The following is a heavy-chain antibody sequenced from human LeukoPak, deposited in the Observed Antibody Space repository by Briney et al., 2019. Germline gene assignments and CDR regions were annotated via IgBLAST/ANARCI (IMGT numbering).Heavy chain of an antibody. Sequence: SETLSLTCTVSGGSISSSSYYWGWIRQPPGKGLEWIGSIYYSGSTYYNPSLKSRVTISVDTSKNQFSLKLSSVTAADTAVYYCARGGYGSGSPDYWGQGTLVTVSS. CDR1: GGSISSSSYY. J-gene: IGHJ4*02. CDR3: ARGGYGSGSPDY. D-gene: IGHD3-10*01. CDR2: IYYSGST. V-gene: IGHV4-39*01.